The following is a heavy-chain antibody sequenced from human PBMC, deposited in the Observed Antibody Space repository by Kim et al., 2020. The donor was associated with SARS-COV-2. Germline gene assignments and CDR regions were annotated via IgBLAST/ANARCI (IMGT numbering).Heavy chain of an antibody. Sequence: ASVKVSCKVSGYTLTELSMHWVRQAPGKGLEWMGGFDPEDGETIYAQKFQGRVTMTEDTSTDTAYMELSSLRSEDTAVYYCATDLTMVRGGFLQYYYYGMDVWGQGTTVTVSS. J-gene: IGHJ6*02. CDR2: FDPEDGET. CDR3: ATDLTMVRGGFLQYYYYGMDV. V-gene: IGHV1-24*01. CDR1: GYTLTELS. D-gene: IGHD3-10*01.